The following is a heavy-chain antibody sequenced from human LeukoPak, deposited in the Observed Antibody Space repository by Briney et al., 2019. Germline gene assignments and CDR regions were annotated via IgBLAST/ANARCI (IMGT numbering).Heavy chain of an antibody. J-gene: IGHJ4*02. CDR1: GYIFSGYY. CDR3: TRVGTQGTGSWPDFRF. D-gene: IGHD6-13*01. CDR2: IEPNSGGT. Sequence: VATVNVFCKASGYIFSGYYVHCVRRAPGQGRQWMGWIEPNSGGTKYAQQFQGRVTMTRDTSNNTLYMELRSLKSDDMAVYSCTRVGTQGTGSWPDFRFWGQGTLVRVSS. V-gene: IGHV1-2*02.